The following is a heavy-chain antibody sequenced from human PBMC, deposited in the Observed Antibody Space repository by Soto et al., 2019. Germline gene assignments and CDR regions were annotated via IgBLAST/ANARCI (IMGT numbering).Heavy chain of an antibody. CDR2: ISYDGSNK. D-gene: IGHD6-19*01. CDR3: AKDRVVAGIGEFDY. CDR1: GFTFSSSS. Sequence: VQLVESAGGVVQPGRSLRLSCASSGFTFSSSSIHWVRQAPGKGLEWVAVISYDGSNKFYADSVKGRFTISRDNSKNTLYFQMDGLRSEDTAVYYCAKDRVVAGIGEFDYWGQGTLVIVSS. J-gene: IGHJ4*02. V-gene: IGHV3-30*01.